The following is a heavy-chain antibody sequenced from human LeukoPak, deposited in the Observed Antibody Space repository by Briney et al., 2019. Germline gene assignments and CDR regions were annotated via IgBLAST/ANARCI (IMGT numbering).Heavy chain of an antibody. V-gene: IGHV4-59*12. D-gene: IGHD3-3*01. J-gene: IGHJ6*03. Sequence: SETLSLTCTVSGGSISSYYWSWIRQPPGKGLEWIGYIYYTGSTNYNPSLKSRVTISVDTSKNQFSLKLSSVTAADTAVYYCARGSPTYYDFWSGTYYYYYYYMDVWGKGTTVTVSS. CDR3: ARGSPTYYDFWSGTYYYYYYYMDV. CDR1: GGSISSYY. CDR2: IYYTGST.